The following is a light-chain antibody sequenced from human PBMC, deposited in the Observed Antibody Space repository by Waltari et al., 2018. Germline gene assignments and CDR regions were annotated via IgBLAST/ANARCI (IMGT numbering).Light chain of an antibody. V-gene: IGKV1-39*01. CDR1: QSISTY. CDR2: AAS. Sequence: DIQMSQSPSSLSAFVGDRVSNNCRASQSISTYLNWYQQKSGKAPKLLIYAASTLQSGVPSRFSGTGSVTVFTLTISSLQPEDFATYYCQQSFNTPPWTFGQGTKVEIK. CDR3: QQSFNTPPWT. J-gene: IGKJ1*01.